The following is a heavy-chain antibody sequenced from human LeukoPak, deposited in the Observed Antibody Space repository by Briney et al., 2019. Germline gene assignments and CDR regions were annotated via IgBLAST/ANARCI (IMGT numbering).Heavy chain of an antibody. CDR2: ITGSGAST. CDR1: GFTFSNYA. CDR3: AKKLVADIPPLY. J-gene: IGHJ4*02. D-gene: IGHD2-21*02. Sequence: PGGSLRLSCAASGFTFSNYAMSWVRQAPGRGLEWVSGITGSGASTYYADSVKGRFTISRDNSKITLYLQMNSLRAEDTAVYYCAKKLVADIPPLYWGQGTLVTVSS. V-gene: IGHV3-23*01.